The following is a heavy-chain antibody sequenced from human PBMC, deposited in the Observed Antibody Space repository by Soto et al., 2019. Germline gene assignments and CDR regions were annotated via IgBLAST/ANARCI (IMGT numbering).Heavy chain of an antibody. CDR3: ATGPLTYCGGDCLLTFDP. V-gene: IGHV1-46*03. J-gene: IGHJ5*02. CDR1: GYTLTSYY. Sequence: QVQLVQSGAEVKKPGASVKVSCKASGYTLTSYYMHWVRQAPGQGLEWMGIINPSGGSTSYAQKFQGRVTMTRDTSTSTVYMELSSLRSEDTAVYYCATGPLTYCGGDCLLTFDPWGQGTLVTVSS. D-gene: IGHD2-21*01. CDR2: INPSGGST.